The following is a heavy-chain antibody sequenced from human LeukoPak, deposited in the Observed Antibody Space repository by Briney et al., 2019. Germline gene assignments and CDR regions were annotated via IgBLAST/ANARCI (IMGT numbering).Heavy chain of an antibody. CDR3: ARGNKRHVLRFLEWFPYYMDV. J-gene: IGHJ6*03. D-gene: IGHD3-3*01. Sequence: GGSLRLSCAASGFTFSSYSMNWVRQAPGKGLEWVAVISYDGSNKYYADSVKGRFTISRDNSKNTLYLQMNSLRAEDTAVYYCARGNKRHVLRFLEWFPYYMDVWGKGTTVTVSS. CDR1: GFTFSSYS. CDR2: ISYDGSNK. V-gene: IGHV3-30*03.